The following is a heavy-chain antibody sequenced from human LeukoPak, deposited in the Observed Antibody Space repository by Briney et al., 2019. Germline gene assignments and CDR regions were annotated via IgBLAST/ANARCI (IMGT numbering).Heavy chain of an antibody. CDR2: ISSSSSTI. D-gene: IGHD6-19*01. CDR3: ARAVRGSYENAFDI. CDR1: GFTFNSYS. Sequence: PGGSLRLSCAASGFTFNSYSMNWVRQAPGKGLEWVSYISSSSSTIYYADSVKGRFTISRDNAKNSLYLQMNSLRAEDTAVYSCARAVRGSYENAFDIWGQGTMVTVSS. J-gene: IGHJ3*02. V-gene: IGHV3-48*04.